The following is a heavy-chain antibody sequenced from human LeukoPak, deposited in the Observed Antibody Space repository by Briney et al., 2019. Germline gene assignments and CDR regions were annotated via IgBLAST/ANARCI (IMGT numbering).Heavy chain of an antibody. D-gene: IGHD3-3*01. Sequence: GGSLRLSCAASGFTFSSYAMSWVRQAPGKGLEWVSAISGSGVSTYDADCVKGRFTISRDNSEDTLYLQMNSLRAEDTAVYYCAKACAPDFWSGSDIWGQGTMVTVSS. V-gene: IGHV3-23*01. CDR1: GFTFSSYA. CDR2: ISGSGVST. J-gene: IGHJ3*02. CDR3: AKACAPDFWSGSDI.